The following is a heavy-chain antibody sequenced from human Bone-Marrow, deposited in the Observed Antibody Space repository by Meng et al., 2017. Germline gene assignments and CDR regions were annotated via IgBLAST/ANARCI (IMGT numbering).Heavy chain of an antibody. CDR2: ISRSSTLT. CDR1: GFTFSDEA. Sequence: GESLKISCAASGFTFSDEAMAWVRQAPGKGLEFISFISRSSTLTYDADSVKGRFTVSRDNSKNTLFLQMNSLKVDDTAMHYCAKDGSGSGTYRAFDSWGQGVLVTVSS. V-gene: IGHV3-23*01. J-gene: IGHJ4*02. D-gene: IGHD3-10*01. CDR3: AKDGSGSGTYRAFDS.